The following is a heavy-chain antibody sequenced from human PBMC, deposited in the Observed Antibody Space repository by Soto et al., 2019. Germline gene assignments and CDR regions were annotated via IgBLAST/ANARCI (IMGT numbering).Heavy chain of an antibody. CDR2: IYHSGST. V-gene: IGHV4-4*02. D-gene: IGHD5-18*01. CDR3: ARVEGRRGYSYARYYYYGMDV. J-gene: IGHJ6*02. CDR1: GGSISSSNW. Sequence: PSETLSLTCAVSGGSISSSNWWSWVRQPPGKGLEWIGEIYHSGSTNYNPSLKSRVTISVDKSKNQFSLKLSSVTAADTAVYYCARVEGRRGYSYARYYYYGMDVWGQGTTVTVSS.